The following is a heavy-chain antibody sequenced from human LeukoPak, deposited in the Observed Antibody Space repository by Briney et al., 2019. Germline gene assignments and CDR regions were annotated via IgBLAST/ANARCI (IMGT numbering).Heavy chain of an antibody. J-gene: IGHJ4*02. V-gene: IGHV3-49*04. CDR1: GFTFGDYA. CDR3: TRDIGTVLMVWVPYYFDY. Sequence: PGGSLRLSCTASGFTFGDYAMSWVRQAPGKGLEWVGFIRSKAYGGTTEYAASVKGRFTISRDDSKSIAYLQMNSLKTEDTAVYYCTRDIGTVLMVWVPYYFDYWGQGTLVTVSS. D-gene: IGHD2-8*01. CDR2: IRSKAYGGTT.